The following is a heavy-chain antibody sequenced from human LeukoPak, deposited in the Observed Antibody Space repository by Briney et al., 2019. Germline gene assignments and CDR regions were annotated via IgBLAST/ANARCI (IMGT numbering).Heavy chain of an antibody. CDR1: GGSFSGYY. J-gene: IGHJ2*01. V-gene: IGHV4-34*01. D-gene: IGHD5-18*01. CDR2: INHSGST. Sequence: SETLSLTCAVYGGSFSGYYWSWIRQPPGKGLEWIGEINHSGSTNYNPSLKSRVTISVGTSKNQFSLKLSSVTAADTAVYYCARDSGTRGYSYGKHWYFDLWGRGTLVTVSS. CDR3: ARDSGTRGYSYGKHWYFDL.